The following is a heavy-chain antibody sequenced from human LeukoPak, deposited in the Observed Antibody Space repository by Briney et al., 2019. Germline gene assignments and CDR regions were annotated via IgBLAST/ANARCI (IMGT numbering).Heavy chain of an antibody. CDR1: GGTFSSYA. CDR2: IIPIFGTA. D-gene: IGHD2-15*01. V-gene: IGHV1-69*13. CDR3: ARARGAFYCRVGSFYPPCDY. J-gene: IGHJ4*02. Sequence: SVKVSCKASGGTFSSYAISWVRQAPGQGLEWMGGIIPIFGTANYAQKFQGRVTITADESTSTAYMELSSLRSEDTAVYYCARARGAFYCRVGSFYPPCDYWGQGTRVTVSS.